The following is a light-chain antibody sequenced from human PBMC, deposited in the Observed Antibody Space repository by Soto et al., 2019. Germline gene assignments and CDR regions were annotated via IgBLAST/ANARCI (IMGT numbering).Light chain of an antibody. CDR2: AAS. V-gene: IGKV1-27*01. CDR3: QKYNSAPRT. Sequence: DIQMTQSPSSLFASVGDRVTITCRASQAISNYLAWYQQKPVKIPKLLIYAASTLQSGVPSRFSGSGSGTYFTLTIGSLQLEDVATYYCQKYNSAPRTFGQGTTVE. CDR1: QAISNY. J-gene: IGKJ1*01.